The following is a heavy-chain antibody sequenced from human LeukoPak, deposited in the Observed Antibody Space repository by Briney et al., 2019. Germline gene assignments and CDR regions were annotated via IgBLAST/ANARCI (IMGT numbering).Heavy chain of an antibody. CDR3: ARDGGHYHSENHYDVYY. CDR2: ISGSGDNI. D-gene: IGHD3-16*01. CDR1: GFRFSDYY. J-gene: IGHJ4*02. Sequence: KPGGSLRLSCAASGFRFSDYYMSWIRQAPGKGLEWISYISGSGDNIYYAGPVQGRFTISRDNSKNSLFLQLNSLTPEDTAVYYCARDGGHYHSENHYDVYYWGQGTLVTVSS. V-gene: IGHV3-11*01.